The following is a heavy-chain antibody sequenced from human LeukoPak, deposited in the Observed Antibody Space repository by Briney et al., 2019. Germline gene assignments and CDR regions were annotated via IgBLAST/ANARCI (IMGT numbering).Heavy chain of an antibody. V-gene: IGHV3-74*01. Sequence: GGSLRLSCAAAGFTFSRYGMHWVRQAPGKWLVWVSHVKTDGRTTHYADSVKGRFTTSRDNAKNTLYLQMNSLRAEDTAVYYCARDRIAVTDPPNWFDPWGQGTLVTVSS. D-gene: IGHD6-19*01. CDR2: VKTDGRTT. CDR3: ARDRIAVTDPPNWFDP. J-gene: IGHJ5*02. CDR1: GFTFSRYG.